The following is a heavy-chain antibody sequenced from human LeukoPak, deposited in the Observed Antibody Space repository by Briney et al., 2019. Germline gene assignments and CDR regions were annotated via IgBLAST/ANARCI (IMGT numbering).Heavy chain of an antibody. CDR1: GYTFNGYG. J-gene: IGHJ6*03. Sequence: GASVTVSCTASGYTFNGYGINWVRQAPGQGLEWLGWISPYKDTPYYTQPVQGRVTLTIDTSTSTAHRELRSLRSDDTAVYYCARADGGYYYYYMDVWGKGTTVTVSS. V-gene: IGHV1-18*01. CDR3: ARADGGYYYYYMDV. CDR2: ISPYKDTP. D-gene: IGHD3-10*01.